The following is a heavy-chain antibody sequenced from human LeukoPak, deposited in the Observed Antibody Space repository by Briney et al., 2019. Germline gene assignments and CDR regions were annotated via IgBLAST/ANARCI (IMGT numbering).Heavy chain of an antibody. Sequence: GASVKVSCKASGYTFTGYYMHWVRQAPGQGLEWMGWISAYNGNTNYAQKLQGRVTMTTDTSTSTAYMELRSLRSDDTAVYYCARDFPRKGFDYWGQGTLVTVSS. D-gene: IGHD1-14*01. CDR1: GYTFTGYY. CDR3: ARDFPRKGFDY. V-gene: IGHV1-18*04. J-gene: IGHJ4*02. CDR2: ISAYNGNT.